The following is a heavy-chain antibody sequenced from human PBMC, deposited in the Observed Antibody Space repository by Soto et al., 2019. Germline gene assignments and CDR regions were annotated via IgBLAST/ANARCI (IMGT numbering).Heavy chain of an antibody. J-gene: IGHJ1*01. V-gene: IGHV3-33*01. CDR1: GLT. CDR2: IWYDGGGK. Sequence: QVQLVESGGGGVQPGRSLRLSCAASGLTMHWVRQAPGRGLEWVAVIWYDGGGKFYADSVKGRFIISRDNSNNTLYLQMNSLRVEDTAVYYCVRGGSGWLWGQGTLVTVSS. CDR3: VRGGSGWL. D-gene: IGHD6-19*01.